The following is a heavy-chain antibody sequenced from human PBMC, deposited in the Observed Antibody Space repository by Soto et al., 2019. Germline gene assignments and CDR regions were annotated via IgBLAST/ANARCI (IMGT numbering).Heavy chain of an antibody. D-gene: IGHD1-26*01. CDR1: GFTFSSYG. Sequence: TGGSLRLSCASSGFTFSSYGMHLVRQAPGKGLEWVAVIWYDGSNKYYADSVKGRFTISRDNSKNTLYLQMNSLRAEDTAVYYCARDMASGSCDYWGQGTLVTVS. J-gene: IGHJ4*02. CDR2: IWYDGSNK. V-gene: IGHV3-33*01. CDR3: ARDMASGSCDY.